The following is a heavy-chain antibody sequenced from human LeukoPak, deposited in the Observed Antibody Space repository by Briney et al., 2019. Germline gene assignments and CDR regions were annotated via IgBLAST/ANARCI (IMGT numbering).Heavy chain of an antibody. CDR1: GYTFTGYY. J-gene: IGHJ6*03. CDR3: ARSSVLRFLEWLPDINYYYYYMDV. CDR2: INPNSGGT. V-gene: IGHV1-2*02. D-gene: IGHD3-3*01. Sequence: ASVKVSCKASGYTFTGYYMHWVRQAPGQGLEWMGWINPNSGGTNYAQKFQGRVTMTRDTSISTAYMEPSRLRSDDTAVYYCARSSVLRFLEWLPDINYYYYYMDVWGKGTTVTVSS.